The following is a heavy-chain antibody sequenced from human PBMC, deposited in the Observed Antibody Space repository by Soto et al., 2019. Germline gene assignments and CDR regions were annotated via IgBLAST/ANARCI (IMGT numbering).Heavy chain of an antibody. D-gene: IGHD2-21*01. Sequence: QVELVESGGGVVQPGRSLRLSCGASGFTFNTSGMHWVRQAPDGGLEWVAVISYDGNTAYYGDSVKGRFTISRANSKNTLYLQLNSLRSEDTAIYYCATKFRAPKDEYYGMDVWGQGTTVIVS. CDR2: ISYDGNTA. CDR1: GFTFNTSG. J-gene: IGHJ6*02. CDR3: ATKFRAPKDEYYGMDV. V-gene: IGHV3-30*03.